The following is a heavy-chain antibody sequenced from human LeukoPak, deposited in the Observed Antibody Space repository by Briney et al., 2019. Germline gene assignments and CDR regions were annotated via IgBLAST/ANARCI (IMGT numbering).Heavy chain of an antibody. CDR3: AREDHGSGSYYTFDY. V-gene: IGHV1-69*06. Sequence: ASVKVSCKASGGTFSSYAISWVRQAPGQGLEWMGGIIPIFGTANYAQKFQGRVTITADKSTSTAYMELSSLRSEDTAVYYCAREDHGSGSYYTFDYWGQGTLVTVSS. CDR1: GGTFSSYA. CDR2: IIPIFGTA. J-gene: IGHJ4*02. D-gene: IGHD3-10*01.